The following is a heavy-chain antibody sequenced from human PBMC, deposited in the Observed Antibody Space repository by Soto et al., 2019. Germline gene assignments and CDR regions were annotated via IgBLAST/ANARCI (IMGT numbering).Heavy chain of an antibody. Sequence: PSETLSLTCTVSGGSISSYYWSWVRQPPGKGLEWIGYIYYSGSTNYNPSLKSRVTISVDTSKNQFSLKLSSVTAADTAVYYCARVDVRSYYGMDVWGQGTTVTVSS. CDR2: IYYSGST. CDR1: GGSISSYY. CDR3: ARVDVRSYYGMDV. V-gene: IGHV4-59*01. D-gene: IGHD3-10*02. J-gene: IGHJ6*02.